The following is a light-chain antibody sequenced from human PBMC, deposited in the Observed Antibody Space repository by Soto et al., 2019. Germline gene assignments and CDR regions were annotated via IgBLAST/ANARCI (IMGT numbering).Light chain of an antibody. CDR1: QSVSSN. Sequence: EIVMTQSPATLSVSPGERATLSRRASQSVSSNLAWYQQKPGQAPRLLIYSASTRAPGIPARFSGSGSGTEFTLAISSLQSEDFAVYYCQQYTNWRTFGQGTKVDIK. V-gene: IGKV3-15*01. CDR3: QQYTNWRT. CDR2: SAS. J-gene: IGKJ1*01.